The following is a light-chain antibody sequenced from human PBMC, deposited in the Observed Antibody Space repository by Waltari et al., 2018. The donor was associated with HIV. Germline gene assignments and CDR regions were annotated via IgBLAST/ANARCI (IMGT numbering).Light chain of an antibody. CDR3: QQYYSLPVT. CDR2: WAS. CDR1: RTILYNSDNRNY. V-gene: IGKV4-1*01. Sequence: DIVMTQSPDSLAMSLGDRVIINCKSSRTILYNSDNRNYLAWYQQKPGQAPRILIYWASTRAFGVPERFSGSGSGTDFSLTISSLQDDDVAIYFCQQYYSLPVTFGGGTKVERK. J-gene: IGKJ4*02.